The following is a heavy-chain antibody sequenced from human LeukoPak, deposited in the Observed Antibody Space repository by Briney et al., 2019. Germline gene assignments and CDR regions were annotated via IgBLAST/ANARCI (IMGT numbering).Heavy chain of an antibody. V-gene: IGHV3-23*01. D-gene: IGHD2/OR15-2a*01. CDR1: GFTFSSYA. CDR3: AQEGSIDSDS. Sequence: PGGSLRLSCAASGFTFSSYAMSWVRQAPGKGLEWVSTIVGSGGRTYYADSVKGRFTISRDNSENTLFLQLNSLRADDTAVYYCAQEGSIDSDSWGQGTLVTVSS. J-gene: IGHJ4*02. CDR2: IVGSGGRT.